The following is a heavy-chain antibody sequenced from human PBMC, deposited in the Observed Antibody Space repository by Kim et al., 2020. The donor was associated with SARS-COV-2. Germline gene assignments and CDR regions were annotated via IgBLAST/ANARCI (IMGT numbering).Heavy chain of an antibody. D-gene: IGHD6-13*01. V-gene: IGHV7-4-1*02. CDR3: ARWEDSSWLNFDG. J-gene: IGHJ4*02. Sequence: YAQGFTGRFVFSWDTSVSTVYLQISSLKAEDTAVYYCARWEDSSWLNFDGWGQGTLVTVSS.